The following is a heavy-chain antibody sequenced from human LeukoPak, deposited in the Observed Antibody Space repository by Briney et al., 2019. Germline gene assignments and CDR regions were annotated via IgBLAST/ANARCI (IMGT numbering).Heavy chain of an antibody. CDR2: ISAYNGNT. CDR3: ARTRGYCSGGSCYSRTDYYYYGMDV. V-gene: IGHV1-18*01. D-gene: IGHD2-15*01. Sequence: GESLKISCKGSGYSFTSYGISWVRQAPGQGLEWMGWISAYNGNTNYAQKLQGRVTMTTDTSTSTAYMELRSLRSDDTAVYYCARTRGYCSGGSCYSRTDYYYYGMDVWGQGTTVTVSS. J-gene: IGHJ6*02. CDR1: GYSFTSYG.